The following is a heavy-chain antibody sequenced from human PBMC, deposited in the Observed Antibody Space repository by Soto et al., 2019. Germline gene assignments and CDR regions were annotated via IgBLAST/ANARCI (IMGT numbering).Heavy chain of an antibody. V-gene: IGHV4-31*03. Sequence: SETLSLTCTVSGGSISSGGHHWSWIRQHPAKGLEWIGHIYYSGTTYYNPSLKSRATISAETSENQFSLKLTSVTAADTAVYFCAREQICNVVKCSNWFDPWGQGTLVTVSS. J-gene: IGHJ5*02. CDR1: GGSISSGGHH. CDR3: AREQICNVVKCSNWFDP. D-gene: IGHD2-8*01. CDR2: IYYSGTT.